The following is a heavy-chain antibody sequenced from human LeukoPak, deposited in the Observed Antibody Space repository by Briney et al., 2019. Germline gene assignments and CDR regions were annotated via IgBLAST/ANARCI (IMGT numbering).Heavy chain of an antibody. Sequence: GASVKVSCKASGGTFSSYAISWVRQAPGQGLEWMGRIIPIFGTANYAQKFQGRVTITADKSTSTAYMELSSLRSEDTAVYYYARDHAAMDDYFDYWGQGTLVTVSS. CDR1: GGTFSSYA. D-gene: IGHD5-18*01. V-gene: IGHV1-69*06. CDR2: IIPIFGTA. J-gene: IGHJ4*02. CDR3: ARDHAAMDDYFDY.